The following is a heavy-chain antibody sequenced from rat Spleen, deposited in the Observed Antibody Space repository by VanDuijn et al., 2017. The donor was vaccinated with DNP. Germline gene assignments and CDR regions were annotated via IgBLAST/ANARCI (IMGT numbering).Heavy chain of an antibody. J-gene: IGHJ2*01. Sequence: EVQLVESGGGLVQPGRSLKLSCAASGFTFSNYYMAWVRQAPKKGLEWVATISTSGSRTYYPDSVKGRFTISRDNAKSSLYLQMNSLKSEDTATYYCARTTGSPFDYWGQGVMVTVSS. D-gene: IGHD5-1*01. CDR1: GFTFSNYY. CDR3: ARTTGSPFDY. V-gene: IGHV5-25*01. CDR2: ISTSGSRT.